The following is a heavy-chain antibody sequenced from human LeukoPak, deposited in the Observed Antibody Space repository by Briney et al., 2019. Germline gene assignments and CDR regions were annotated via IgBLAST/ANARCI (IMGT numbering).Heavy chain of an antibody. D-gene: IGHD1-26*01. V-gene: IGHV1-69*06. CDR1: GGTFSSYA. J-gene: IGHJ6*03. Sequence: GASVKVSCKASGGTFSSYAISWVRQAPGQGLGWMGGIIPIFGTADYAQKFQGRVTITADKSTSTAYMELSSLRSEDTAVYYCARDPYSGSYGDYYYYYMDVWGKGTTVTISS. CDR2: IIPIFGTA. CDR3: ARDPYSGSYGDYYYYYMDV.